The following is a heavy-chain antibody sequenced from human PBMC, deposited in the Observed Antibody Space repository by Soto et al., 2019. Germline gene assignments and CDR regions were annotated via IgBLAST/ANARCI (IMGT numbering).Heavy chain of an antibody. V-gene: IGHV3-74*01. Sequence: EVQLAESGGGLVQPGGSLRLSCAASGLTFSNYWMHWVRQAPGKGLVWVSRINNDGSSTNYADSVKGRFTISRDNAKKTLYLQMNSLSAEDTAVYYCARGLVSAPRRAYDFWGRGTMVTVSS. CDR1: GLTFSNYW. J-gene: IGHJ3*01. CDR3: ARGLVSAPRRAYDF. D-gene: IGHD3-10*01. CDR2: INNDGSST.